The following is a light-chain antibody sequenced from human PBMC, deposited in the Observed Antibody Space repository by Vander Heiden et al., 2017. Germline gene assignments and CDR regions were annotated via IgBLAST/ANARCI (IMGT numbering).Light chain of an antibody. V-gene: IGKV1-39*01. Sequence: DIQLNHSPSSLSASVGDRVTITCRASQSISSYLNWYQQKPGKAPKLLIYAASSLQSGVPSRFSGSGSGTDFTLTISSLQPEDCATYYCQQSYSTPYTFGQGTKLEIK. CDR1: QSISSY. CDR3: QQSYSTPYT. J-gene: IGKJ2*01. CDR2: AAS.